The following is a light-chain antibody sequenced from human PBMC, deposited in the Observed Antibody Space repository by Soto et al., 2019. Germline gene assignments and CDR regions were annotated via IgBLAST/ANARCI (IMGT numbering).Light chain of an antibody. CDR3: LQYGSAPVS. CDR1: QSIGNIY. V-gene: IGKV3-20*01. Sequence: EIVLTQSPGTLSLSPGERATLSCRASQSIGNIYLAWYRQNPGQAPRPLIYTTSTRATGIPDRFSGSGSGTDFTLTISRLEPEDFAVYYCLQYGSAPVSFGQGTKVEIK. CDR2: TTS. J-gene: IGKJ1*01.